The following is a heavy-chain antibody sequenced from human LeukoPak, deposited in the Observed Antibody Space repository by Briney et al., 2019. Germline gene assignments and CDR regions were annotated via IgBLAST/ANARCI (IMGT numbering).Heavy chain of an antibody. CDR1: GYTFTGYY. CDR2: INPNSGGT. CDR3: ARVDRESPVPDYYFDY. Sequence: ASVKVSCKASGYTFTGYYMHWVRQAPGQGLEWMGWINPNSGGTNYAQKFQGRVTMTRDTSISTAYMELSRLRSDDTAVYYCARVDRESPVPDYYFDYWGQGTLVTVSS. D-gene: IGHD3-10*01. J-gene: IGHJ4*02. V-gene: IGHV1-2*02.